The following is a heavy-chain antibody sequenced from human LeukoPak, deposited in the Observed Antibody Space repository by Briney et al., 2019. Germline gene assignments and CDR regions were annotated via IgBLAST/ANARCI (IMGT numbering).Heavy chain of an antibody. CDR3: ARDWEPHRYYYYMDV. Sequence: SETLSLTCTVSGYSISGGYYWGWIRQPPGKGLEWIGSIYHSGSTYYNPSLKSRVTISVDTSKNQFSLKLRSVTAADTAVYYCARDWEPHRYYYYMDVWGKGTTVTVSS. J-gene: IGHJ6*03. CDR2: IYHSGST. V-gene: IGHV4-38-2*02. CDR1: GYSISGGYY. D-gene: IGHD1-26*01.